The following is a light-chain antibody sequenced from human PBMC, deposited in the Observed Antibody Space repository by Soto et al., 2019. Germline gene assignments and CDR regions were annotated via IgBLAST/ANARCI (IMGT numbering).Light chain of an antibody. Sequence: EIVLTQSPGTLSLSPVQIATLSCRASQSVSSSYLAWYQQKPGQAPRLLIFGASSRATGIPDRFSGSGSGTDFTLTISRLEPEDFAVYYCQQYGSSSITFGQGTRLEIK. V-gene: IGKV3-20*01. CDR3: QQYGSSSIT. CDR1: QSVSSSY. CDR2: GAS. J-gene: IGKJ5*01.